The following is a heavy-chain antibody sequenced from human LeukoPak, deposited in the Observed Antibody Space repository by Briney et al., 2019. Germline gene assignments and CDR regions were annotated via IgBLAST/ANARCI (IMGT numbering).Heavy chain of an antibody. CDR1: GFTFSSYS. CDR2: ISSSSSYI. J-gene: IGHJ4*02. CDR3: ARDRRAARPNFDY. V-gene: IGHV3-21*01. Sequence: GGSLRLSCAASGFTFSSYSMNWVRQAPGKGLEWVSSISSSSSYIYYADSVKGRFTISRDNAKNSLYLQMNSLRAEDTAVYYCARDRRAARPNFDYGGQGTLVTVSS. D-gene: IGHD6-6*01.